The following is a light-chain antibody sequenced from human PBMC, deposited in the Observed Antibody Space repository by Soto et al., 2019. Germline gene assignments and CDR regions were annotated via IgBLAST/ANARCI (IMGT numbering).Light chain of an antibody. V-gene: IGKV3-15*01. CDR2: GAS. CDR1: QSIRSN. CDR3: QQRSNWPPG. J-gene: IGKJ4*01. Sequence: EIVMTQSPDTLSVSPGEGATLSCRVSQSIRSNLAWYQQRPGQAPRLLMYGASTRADGVPARFTGSGSGTEFTLTISSLQSEDFAVYYCQQRSNWPPGFGGGTKVEIK.